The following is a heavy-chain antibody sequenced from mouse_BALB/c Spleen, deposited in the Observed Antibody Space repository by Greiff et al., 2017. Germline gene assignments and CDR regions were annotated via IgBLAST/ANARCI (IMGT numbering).Heavy chain of an antibody. CDR2: ISSGGSYT. CDR3: ARRGYDDYAMDY. J-gene: IGHJ4*01. V-gene: IGHV5-6*01. D-gene: IGHD2-3*01. Sequence: EVHLVESGGDLVKPGGSLKLSCAASGFTFSSYGMSWVRQTPDKRLEWVATISSGGSYTYYPDSVKGRFTISRDNAKNTLYLQMSSLKSEDTAMYYCARRGYDDYAMDYWGQGTSVTVSS. CDR1: GFTFSSYG.